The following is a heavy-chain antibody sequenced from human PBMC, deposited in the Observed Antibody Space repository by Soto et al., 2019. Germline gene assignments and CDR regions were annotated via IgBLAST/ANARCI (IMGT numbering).Heavy chain of an antibody. CDR2: ISGSGGST. J-gene: IGHJ4*02. CDR1: GFTFSSYA. Sequence: PGGSLRLSCAASGFTFSSYAMSWVRQAPGKGLEWVSAISGSGGSTYYADSVKGRFTISRDNSKNTLYLQMNSLRAEDTAVYYCAKIESSFFYDSTAYYKFYYWGQGTLVTVSS. CDR3: AKIESSFFYDSTAYYKFYY. V-gene: IGHV3-23*01. D-gene: IGHD3-22*01.